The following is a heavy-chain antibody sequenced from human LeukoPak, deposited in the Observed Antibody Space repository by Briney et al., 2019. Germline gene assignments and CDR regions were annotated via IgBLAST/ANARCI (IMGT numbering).Heavy chain of an antibody. D-gene: IGHD3-22*01. CDR2: ISNSGSMI. CDR3: ARGSTYYDSSGQVPFDY. V-gene: IGHV3-48*01. J-gene: IGHJ4*02. CDR1: GLTFSSYN. Sequence: GGSLRLSCAVSGLTFSSYNMNWVRQAPGKGLEWVSYISNSGSMIYYADSVKGRFTISRDNAKNSLYLQMNSLRAEDTAVYYCARGSTYYDSSGQVPFDYWGQGTLVTVSS.